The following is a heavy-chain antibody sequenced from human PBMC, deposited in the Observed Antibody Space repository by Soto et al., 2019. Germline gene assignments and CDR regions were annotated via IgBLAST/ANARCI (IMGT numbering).Heavy chain of an antibody. Sequence: QVQLVQSGAEVKKPGSSVKVSCKASGGTFSSYAISWVRQAPGQGLAWMGGIIPIFGTANYAQKFQGRVTITADESTSTADMELSSLRSEDTAVYYCARYSYGYGYYYYGMDVWGEGTTVTVSS. D-gene: IGHD5-18*01. V-gene: IGHV1-69*01. CDR2: IIPIFGTA. CDR3: ARYSYGYGYYYYGMDV. J-gene: IGHJ6*04. CDR1: GGTFSSYA.